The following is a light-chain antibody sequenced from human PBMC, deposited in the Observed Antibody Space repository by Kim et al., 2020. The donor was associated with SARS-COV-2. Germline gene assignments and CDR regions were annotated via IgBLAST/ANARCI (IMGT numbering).Light chain of an antibody. V-gene: IGKV3-15*01. Sequence: AVSPGEEATPSSRASQIGSSNFAWYQQKPGQAPRLLIYASSTRATGIPARFSGSWSGTEFTLTISSLHSEDFAVYYCQQYNNWSTFGQGTKVDIK. CDR1: QIGSSN. CDR3: QQYNNWST. J-gene: IGKJ1*01. CDR2: ASS.